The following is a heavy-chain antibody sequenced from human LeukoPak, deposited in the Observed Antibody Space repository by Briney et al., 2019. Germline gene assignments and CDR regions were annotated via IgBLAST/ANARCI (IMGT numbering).Heavy chain of an antibody. CDR1: GGSIGSSNW. Sequence: PSGTLSLTCAVSGGSIGSSNWWSWVRQPPGKGLEWIGEIYHSGSTNYNPSLKSRVTISVDKSKNQFSLKLSSVTAADTAVYYCARSRSGYSYDHAAFEIWGQGTMVTVSS. D-gene: IGHD5-18*01. V-gene: IGHV4-4*02. CDR3: ARSRSGYSYDHAAFEI. J-gene: IGHJ3*02. CDR2: IYHSGST.